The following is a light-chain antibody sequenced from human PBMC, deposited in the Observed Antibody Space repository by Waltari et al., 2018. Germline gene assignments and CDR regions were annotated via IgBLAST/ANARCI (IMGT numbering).Light chain of an antibody. V-gene: IGKV4-1*01. CDR3: QQYNTSPPT. J-gene: IGKJ5*01. CDR2: WAS. Sequence: DIVMTQSPDSLGVSLGERATINCKSSQSVLRSYSNKKHLAWYQQKPGQPPKLLIYWASTRESGVPDRFSGSGSGTDFTLTISSLQAEDVAVYFCQQYNTSPPTFGQGTRLEIK. CDR1: QSVLRSYSNKKH.